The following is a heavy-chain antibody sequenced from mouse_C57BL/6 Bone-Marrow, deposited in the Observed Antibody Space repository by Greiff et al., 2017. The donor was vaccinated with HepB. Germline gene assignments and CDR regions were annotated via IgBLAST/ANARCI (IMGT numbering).Heavy chain of an antibody. CDR2: IRNKANGYTT. CDR3: ARSGSGRFAY. CDR1: GFTFTDYY. V-gene: IGHV7-3*01. D-gene: IGHD1-1*01. J-gene: IGHJ3*01. Sequence: DVQLVESGGGLVQPGGSLSLSCAASGFTFTDYYMSWVRQPPGKALEWLGFIRNKANGYTTEYSASVKGRFTISRDNSQSILYLQMNALRAEDSATYYCARSGSGRFAYWGQGTLVTVSA.